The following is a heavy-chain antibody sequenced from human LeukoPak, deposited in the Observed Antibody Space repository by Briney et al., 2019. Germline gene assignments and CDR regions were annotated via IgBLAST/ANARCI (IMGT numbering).Heavy chain of an antibody. V-gene: IGHV3-23*01. CDR1: GFTFNSYA. CDR3: AKESGQQLLQGFDY. Sequence: GGSLRLSCAASGFTFNSYAMGWVRQAPGKGLEWVSTISSSSGDTYYADSVKGRLTVSRDNSKNTLYLQMNGLRAEDTAVYYCAKESGQQLLQGFDYWGQGTLVTVSS. J-gene: IGHJ4*02. CDR2: ISSSSGDT. D-gene: IGHD6-13*01.